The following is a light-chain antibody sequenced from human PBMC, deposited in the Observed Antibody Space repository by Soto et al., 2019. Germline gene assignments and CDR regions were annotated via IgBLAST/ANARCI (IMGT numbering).Light chain of an antibody. J-gene: IGLJ1*01. CDR1: SSKIGSNT. CDR2: TNN. Sequence: QSLLTQPPSASGAPGPGGPNSCSGSSSKIGSNTVNWYQQLPGTAPKLLIYTNNQRPSGVPDRFSGSKSGTSASLAISGLQSEDEADYYCAAWDDSLNGGIFGTGTKVTVL. V-gene: IGLV1-44*01. CDR3: AAWDDSLNGGI.